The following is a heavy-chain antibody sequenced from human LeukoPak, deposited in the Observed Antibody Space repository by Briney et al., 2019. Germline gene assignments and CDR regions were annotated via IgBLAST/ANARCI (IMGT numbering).Heavy chain of an antibody. J-gene: IGHJ6*03. CDR3: TRGRLIDYYYYYMDV. D-gene: IGHD5-12*01. Sequence: GGSLRLSCAASGFTFDDYAMHWVRQAPGKGLEWVSGISWNSGSIGYADSVKGRFTISRDNAKNSLYLQMNSLRAEDTALYYCTRGRLIDYYYYYMDVWGKGTTVTVSS. CDR2: ISWNSGSI. CDR1: GFTFDDYA. V-gene: IGHV3-9*01.